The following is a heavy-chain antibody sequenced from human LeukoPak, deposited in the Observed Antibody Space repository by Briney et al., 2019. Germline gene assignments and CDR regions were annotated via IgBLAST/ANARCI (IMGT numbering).Heavy chain of an antibody. D-gene: IGHD6-13*01. V-gene: IGHV3-30-3*01. CDR3: TREFRAAVYFDY. Sequence: GGSLRLSCAASGFTFSRFAMHWVRQAPGKGLEWVAVISYDESNKYYADSVKGRFTISRDNSQNTLYLQMNSLRAEDTAVYYCTREFRAAVYFDYWGQGTLVTVSS. CDR1: GFTFSRFA. CDR2: ISYDESNK. J-gene: IGHJ4*02.